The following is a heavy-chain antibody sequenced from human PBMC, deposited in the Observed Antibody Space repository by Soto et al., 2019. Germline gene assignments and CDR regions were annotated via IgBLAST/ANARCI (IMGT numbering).Heavy chain of an antibody. CDR1: GYTFTSYG. CDR3: ARFLGGHGNYFDYSGMDV. CDR2: ISAYNGNT. V-gene: IGHV1-18*01. D-gene: IGHD5-12*01. J-gene: IGHJ6*02. Sequence: QVQLVQSGAEVKKPGASVKVSCKASGYTFTSYGISWVRQAPGQGLEWMGWISAYNGNTNYAQKLQGRVTMTKDTSTSTAYMELRSLRSDDTAVDYCARFLGGHGNYFDYSGMDVWGQGTTVTVSS.